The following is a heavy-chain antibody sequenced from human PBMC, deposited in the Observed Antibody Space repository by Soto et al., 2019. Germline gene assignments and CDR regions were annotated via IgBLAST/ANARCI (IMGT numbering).Heavy chain of an antibody. V-gene: IGHV4-39*01. CDR1: GGSISSSSYY. Sequence: SETLSLTCTVSGGSISSSSYYWGWIRQPPGKGLEWIGSIYYSGSTYYNPSLKSRVTISVDTSKNQFSLKLSSVTAADTAVYYCARTSRDGYNWDYYCGMDVWGQGTTVTVS. CDR2: IYYSGST. J-gene: IGHJ6*02. CDR3: ARTSRDGYNWDYYCGMDV. D-gene: IGHD5-12*01.